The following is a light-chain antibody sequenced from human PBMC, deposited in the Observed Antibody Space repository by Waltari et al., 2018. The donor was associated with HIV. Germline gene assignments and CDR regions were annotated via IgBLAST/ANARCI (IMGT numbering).Light chain of an antibody. CDR1: SSDIGGYPY. J-gene: IGLJ2*01. CDR2: EVS. CDR3: ASYGGSANWL. Sequence: QSALTQPPSASGSPGQSVTISCTGTSSDIGGYPYVSWYQQYPGKAPKLMIYEVSKRTSGVSARFSVSNAANTASLAVAGFQAVDEADYYCASYGGSANWLFGGGTKLTVL. V-gene: IGLV2-8*01.